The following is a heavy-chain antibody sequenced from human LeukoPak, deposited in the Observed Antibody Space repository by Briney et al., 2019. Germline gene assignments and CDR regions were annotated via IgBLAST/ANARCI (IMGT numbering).Heavy chain of an antibody. Sequence: GGSLRLSCAASGFIFSSCGMNWVRQAPGKGLEWVSSISSSGDYRHYADSVKGRFTISRDNAQNSLYLQMNSLRAEDTAVYYCARGQDYYMDVWGKGTTVTVSS. CDR2: ISSSGDYR. CDR1: GFIFSSCG. J-gene: IGHJ6*03. CDR3: ARGQDYYMDV. V-gene: IGHV3-21*01.